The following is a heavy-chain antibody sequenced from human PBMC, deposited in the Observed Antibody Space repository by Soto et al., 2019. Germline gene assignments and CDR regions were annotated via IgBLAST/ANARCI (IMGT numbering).Heavy chain of an antibody. V-gene: IGHV5-51*01. D-gene: IGHD1-1*01. Sequence: EVQLVQSGAEVKKPGESLKISCKGSGYSFTSYWIGWVRQMPGKGLEWMGIIYPGDSDTRYSPSFQGQVTISADKSISTAYLQWSSLKASDTAMYYCARQAKVPLRLYYFDYWGQGTLVTVSS. CDR3: ARQAKVPLRLYYFDY. CDR1: GYSFTSYW. CDR2: IYPGDSDT. J-gene: IGHJ4*02.